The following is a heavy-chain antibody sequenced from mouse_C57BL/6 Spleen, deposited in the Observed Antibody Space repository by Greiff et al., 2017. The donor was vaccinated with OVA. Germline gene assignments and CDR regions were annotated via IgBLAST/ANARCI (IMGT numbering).Heavy chain of an antibody. Sequence: QVQLQQPGAELVMPGASVKLSCKASGYTFTSYWMHWVKQRPGQGLEWIGEIDPSDSYTNYNQKFKGKSTLTVDKSSSTAYMQLSSLTSEDSAVYYCARKDYFDVWGTGTTVTVSS. V-gene: IGHV1-69*01. J-gene: IGHJ1*03. CDR1: GYTFTSYW. CDR3: ARKDYFDV. CDR2: IDPSDSYT.